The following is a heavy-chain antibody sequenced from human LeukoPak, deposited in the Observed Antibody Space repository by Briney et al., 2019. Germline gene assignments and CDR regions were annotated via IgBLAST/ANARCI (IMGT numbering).Heavy chain of an antibody. CDR3: ARVTQNCSGGSCYPPAFDY. D-gene: IGHD2-15*01. CDR1: GGSISSYY. CDR2: IYSSGNT. J-gene: IGHJ4*02. Sequence: SETLSLTCTVSGGSISSYYWSWIRQSAGRGLEWIGRIYSSGNTDYNPSLKSRVTMSVDTSRKQFSLNLSSVTAADTAVYYCARVTQNCSGGSCYPPAFDYWGQGTLVTVSS. V-gene: IGHV4-4*07.